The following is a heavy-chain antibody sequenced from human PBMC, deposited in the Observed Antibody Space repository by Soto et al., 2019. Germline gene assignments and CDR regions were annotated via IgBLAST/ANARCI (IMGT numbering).Heavy chain of an antibody. D-gene: IGHD3-22*01. J-gene: IGHJ4*02. CDR1: GFSLTTSGVG. CDR2: IYWDDDK. V-gene: IGHV2-5*02. CDR3: ARISRLGDSSGYFPFDY. Sequence: SGPTLVNPTQTLTLTCTFSGFSLTTSGVGVGWIRQPPGKALEWLALIYWDDDKRYSTSLKTRLTISKDTSKNQVVLTMTNMDPVDTATYYCARISRLGDSSGYFPFDYWGQGTLVTVSS.